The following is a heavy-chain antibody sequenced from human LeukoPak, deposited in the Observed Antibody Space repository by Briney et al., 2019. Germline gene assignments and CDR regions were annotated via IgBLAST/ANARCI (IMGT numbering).Heavy chain of an antibody. CDR3: AREYSGYGSDY. V-gene: IGHV1-46*03. D-gene: IGHD5-12*01. CDR2: INPSGGST. CDR1: GYTFTSYY. J-gene: IGHJ4*02. Sequence: ASVKVSCKASGYTFTSYYMHWVRQAPGQGLEWTGIINPSGGSTSYAQKFQGRVTMTRDTSTSTVYMELSSLRSGDTAVYYCAREYSGYGSDYWGQGTLVTVSS.